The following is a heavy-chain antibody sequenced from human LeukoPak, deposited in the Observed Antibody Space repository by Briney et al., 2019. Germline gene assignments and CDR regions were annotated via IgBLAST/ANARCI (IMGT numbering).Heavy chain of an antibody. J-gene: IGHJ4*02. V-gene: IGHV1-2*02. CDR2: INPNSGGT. CDR3: ARGLAAALGYFDY. CDR1: GYTFTGYY. Sequence: ASVKVSCKAFGYTFTGYYMHWVRQAPGQGPEWMGCINPNSGGTNYAQKFQGRVTMTRDTSISTVYMELSRLRSDDTDVCYCARGLAAALGYFDYWGQGTLVTVSS. D-gene: IGHD2-15*01.